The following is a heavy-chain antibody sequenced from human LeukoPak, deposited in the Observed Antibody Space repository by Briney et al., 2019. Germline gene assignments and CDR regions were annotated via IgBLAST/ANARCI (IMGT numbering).Heavy chain of an antibody. Sequence: TGGSLRLSCAASGFRFSVSWMTWIRQAPGRGLEWVANITPEGDATDHVDSVKGRFTISRDNARNSLFLQMNSLRVEDTAIYYCARDPANGAYDYWGQGTLVTVSS. CDR2: ITPEGDAT. V-gene: IGHV3-7*01. CDR1: GFRFSVSW. J-gene: IGHJ4*02. CDR3: ARDPANGAYDY.